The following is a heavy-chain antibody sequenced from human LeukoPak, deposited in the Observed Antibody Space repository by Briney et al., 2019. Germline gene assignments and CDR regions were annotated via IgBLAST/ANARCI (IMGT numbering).Heavy chain of an antibody. CDR1: GGSISSSSYY. V-gene: IGHV4-39*01. Sequence: SETLSLTCTVSGGSISSSSYYWGWIRQPPGKGLEWIGSIYYSGSTYYNPSLKSRVTISVDTSKNQFSLKLSSVTAADTAVYYCARHNQWLVPCDYRGQGTLVTVSS. J-gene: IGHJ4*02. CDR2: IYYSGST. D-gene: IGHD6-19*01. CDR3: ARHNQWLVPCDY.